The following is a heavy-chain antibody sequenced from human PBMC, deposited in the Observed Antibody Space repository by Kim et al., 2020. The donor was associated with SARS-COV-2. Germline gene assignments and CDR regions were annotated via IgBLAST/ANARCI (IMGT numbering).Heavy chain of an antibody. CDR2: INHSGST. CDR1: GGSFSGYY. V-gene: IGHV4-34*01. CDR3: ARSDAAAVDY. D-gene: IGHD6-13*01. J-gene: IGHJ4*02. Sequence: SETLSLTCAVYGGSFSGYYWSWIRQPPGKGLEWIGEINHSGSTNYNPSLKSRVTISVDTSKNQFSLKLSSVTAADTAVYYCARSDAAAVDYWGQGTLVTVSS.